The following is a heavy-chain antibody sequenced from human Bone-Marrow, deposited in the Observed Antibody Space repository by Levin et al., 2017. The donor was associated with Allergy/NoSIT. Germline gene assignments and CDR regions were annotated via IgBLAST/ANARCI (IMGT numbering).Heavy chain of an antibody. D-gene: IGHD4-11*01. J-gene: IGHJ4*02. Sequence: PSQTLSLPCPVSGGSISSGGYYWSWIRQHPGKGLEWIGYIYYSGSTYYNPSLKSRVTISVDTSKNQFSLKLSSVTAADTAVYYCARAYSNYVLDYWGQGTLVTVSS. CDR1: GGSISSGGYY. V-gene: IGHV4-31*03. CDR2: IYYSGST. CDR3: ARAYSNYVLDY.